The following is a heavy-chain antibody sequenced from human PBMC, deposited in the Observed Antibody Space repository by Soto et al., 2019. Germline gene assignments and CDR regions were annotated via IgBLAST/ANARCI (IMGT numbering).Heavy chain of an antibody. J-gene: IGHJ6*02. D-gene: IGHD2-2*02. V-gene: IGHV3-48*02. CDR1: ALTFRSYS. CDR2: INYNSYTV. Sequence: EEQLVESGGDLAQPGGSLRLSCTGSALTFRSYSMNWVRQSPGKGLEWIAYINYNSYTVHYADSVKGRFTISRDNARKSLFLQMDSLRDDDSAVYYCARDNGRYCSGANCYTCEYGLDVWGQGTTVTVS. CDR3: ARDNGRYCSGANCYTCEYGLDV.